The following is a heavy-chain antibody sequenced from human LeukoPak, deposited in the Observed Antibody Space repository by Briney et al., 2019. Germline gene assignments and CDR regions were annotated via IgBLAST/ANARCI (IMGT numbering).Heavy chain of an antibody. CDR2: IYTSGST. D-gene: IGHD3-9*01. CDR1: GGSISSGSYY. J-gene: IGHJ3*02. CDR3: ARGRMGTYYDILTGPRPAKTTNAFDI. Sequence: SETLSLTCTVSGGSISSGSYYWSWIRQPAGKGLEWIGRIYTSGSTNYNPSLKSRVTISLDTSKNQFSLKLSSVTAADTAVYYCARGRMGTYYDILTGPRPAKTTNAFDIWGQGTMVTVSS. V-gene: IGHV4-61*02.